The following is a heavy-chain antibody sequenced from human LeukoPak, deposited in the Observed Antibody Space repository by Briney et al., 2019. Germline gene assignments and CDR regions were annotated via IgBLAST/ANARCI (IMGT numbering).Heavy chain of an antibody. D-gene: IGHD2-2*01. CDR1: GGSVSSASYY. CDR2: IYYSGNT. J-gene: IGHJ4*02. V-gene: IGHV4-61*01. CDR3: ARAILQGAYQFRN. Sequence: SETLSLTCTVSGGSVSSASYYWSWIRQPPGKGLEWIGFIYYSGNTNYNPSLKSRVTISVDTSKDQFSLRLRSVTAADTAVYFCARAILQGAYQFRNWGQGTLVTVSS.